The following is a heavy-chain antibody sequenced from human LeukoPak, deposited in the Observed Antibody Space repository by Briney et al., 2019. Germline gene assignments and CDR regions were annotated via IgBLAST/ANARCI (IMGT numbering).Heavy chain of an antibody. CDR3: ARVAVPYYYDSSGYLTYFDY. V-gene: IGHV1-2*02. CDR1: GYTFTGYY. D-gene: IGHD3-22*01. CDR2: INANSGGT. Sequence: GASVKVSCKASGYTFTGYYMHWVRQARGQGLEGMGWINANSGGTNYAQKFQGRVPMTRDTSISTAYMELSRLRSDDTAVYYCARVAVPYYYDSSGYLTYFDYWGQGTLVTVSS. J-gene: IGHJ4*02.